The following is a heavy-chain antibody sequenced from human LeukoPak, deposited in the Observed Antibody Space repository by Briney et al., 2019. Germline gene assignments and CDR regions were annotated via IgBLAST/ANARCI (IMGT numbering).Heavy chain of an antibody. CDR3: AAGGRSVLDF. Sequence: GGSLRLSCAASGFTFSSYWMHWVRQAPGKGLVWVSRIHSDGSSTSYADSVKGRFTMSRDNAKNTLYLQMNSLRAEDTAVYYCAAGGRSVLDFWGQGTLVTVSS. CDR2: IHSDGSST. D-gene: IGHD2-15*01. J-gene: IGHJ4*02. V-gene: IGHV3-74*01. CDR1: GFTFSSYW.